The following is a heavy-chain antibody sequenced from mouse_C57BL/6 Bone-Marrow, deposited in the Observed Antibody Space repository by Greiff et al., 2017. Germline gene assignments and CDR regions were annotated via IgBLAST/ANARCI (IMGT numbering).Heavy chain of an antibody. Sequence: VQLQQPGAELVKPGASVKLSCKASGYTFTSYWMQWVKQRPGQGLEWIGEIDPSDSYTNYNQKFKGKATLTVDTSSSTAYMQLSSLTSEDSAVYYCVYYDYDEKYFDVWGTGTTVTFSS. CDR3: VYYDYDEKYFDV. J-gene: IGHJ1*03. CDR2: IDPSDSYT. CDR1: GYTFTSYW. D-gene: IGHD2-4*01. V-gene: IGHV1-50*01.